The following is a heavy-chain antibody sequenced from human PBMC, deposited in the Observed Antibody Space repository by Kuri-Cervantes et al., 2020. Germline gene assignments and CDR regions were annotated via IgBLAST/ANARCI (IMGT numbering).Heavy chain of an antibody. J-gene: IGHJ4*02. CDR3: ARDSRSRIF. CDR2: ISSINII. V-gene: IGHV3-69-1*01. D-gene: IGHD2-21*01. CDR1: GFNFNDYA. Sequence: GGSLRLSCAVSGFNFNDYAMNWVRQAPGKGLEWISYISSINIIYYAESVKGRFTVSRDNAKNLLYLQLNSLKVEDTAVYYCARDSRSRIFWGQGTQVTVSS.